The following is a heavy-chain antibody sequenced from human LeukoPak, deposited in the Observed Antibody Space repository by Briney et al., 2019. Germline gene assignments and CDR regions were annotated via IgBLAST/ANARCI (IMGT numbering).Heavy chain of an antibody. CDR1: GGSISSGGYY. CDR3: ARVSRDGYYYLGGFDY. CDR2: IYYSGSH. Sequence: SGTLSLTCTVSGGSISSGGYYWSCIRQHPGKGMGWLVYIYYSGSHYYHPSLKSRVTISVNTSKNQFFLKLRAWAPAATVCYYCARVSRDGYYYLGGFDYWGQGTLVTVSS. V-gene: IGHV4-31*03. J-gene: IGHJ4*02. D-gene: IGHD5-24*01.